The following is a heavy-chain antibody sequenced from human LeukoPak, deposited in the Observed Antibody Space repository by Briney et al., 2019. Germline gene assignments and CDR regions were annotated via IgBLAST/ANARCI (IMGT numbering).Heavy chain of an antibody. CDR3: AKLYDRGDYYPTDY. J-gene: IGHJ4*02. Sequence: GGSLRLSCTASGFTFADYAMSWVRQAPGRGLEWVSGITGSGDTYYADSVKGRFTISRDNSKNTLYLQMNSLRAEDTAVYYCAKLYDRGDYYPTDYWGQGTLVTVSS. V-gene: IGHV3-23*01. CDR1: GFTFADYA. CDR2: ITGSGDT. D-gene: IGHD3-22*01.